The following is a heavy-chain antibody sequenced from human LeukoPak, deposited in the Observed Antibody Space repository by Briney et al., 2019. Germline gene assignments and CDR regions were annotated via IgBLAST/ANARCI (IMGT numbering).Heavy chain of an antibody. CDR3: AREPLDTSGYYYGTLDY. J-gene: IGHJ4*02. D-gene: IGHD3-22*01. CDR2: IKQDGSEK. CDR1: GFTLSDFW. Sequence: GGSLRLSCAASGFTLSDFWMTWVRQAPGKGLEWVANIKQDGSEKYYVDSVKGRFTVSRDNANNSLFLQMNSLRGDDAAVYYCAREPLDTSGYYYGTLDYWGQGTLVTVSS. V-gene: IGHV3-7*01.